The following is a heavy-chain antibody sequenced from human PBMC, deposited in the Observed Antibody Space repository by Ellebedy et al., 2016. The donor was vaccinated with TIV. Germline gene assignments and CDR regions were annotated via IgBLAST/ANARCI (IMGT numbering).Heavy chain of an antibody. CDR3: ARGAFWSGYYTS. V-gene: IGHV1-2*02. D-gene: IGHD3-3*01. CDR1: GGTFSSYA. J-gene: IGHJ4*02. Sequence: ASVKVSCXASGGTFSSYAISWVRQAPGQGLEWMGWINPNSGGTNYAQKFQGRVTMTRDTSISTAYMELSRLRSDDTAVYYCARGAFWSGYYTSWGQGTLVTVSS. CDR2: INPNSGGT.